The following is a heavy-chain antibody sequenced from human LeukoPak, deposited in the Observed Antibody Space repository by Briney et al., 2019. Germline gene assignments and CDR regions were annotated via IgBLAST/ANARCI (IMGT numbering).Heavy chain of an antibody. CDR2: VYFDGST. Sequence: SGTLSLTCSVSGGSVTSGTYHWGWIRQPPGKGLEWIGSVYFDGSTHYNPSLQSRLTISVDTSKNQFSLRLSSVTAADTALYYCARDHYYDGRGRFDPWGQGTLVTVSS. D-gene: IGHD3-16*01. V-gene: IGHV4-39*07. CDR1: GGSVTSGTYH. CDR3: ARDHYYDGRGRFDP. J-gene: IGHJ5*02.